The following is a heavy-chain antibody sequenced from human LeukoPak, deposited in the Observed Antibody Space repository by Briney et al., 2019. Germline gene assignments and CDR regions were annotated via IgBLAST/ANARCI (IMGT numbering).Heavy chain of an antibody. D-gene: IGHD6-19*01. Sequence: PSETLSLTCAVYGGSFSGYYWSWIRKPPGKGLEWIGEINHSGSTNYNPSLKSRVTISVDTSKNQFSLKLSSVTAADTAVYYCARGRRGLLTYYYYGMDVWGQGTTVTVSS. CDR1: GGSFSGYY. CDR3: ARGRRGLLTYYYYGMDV. CDR2: INHSGST. V-gene: IGHV4-34*01. J-gene: IGHJ6*02.